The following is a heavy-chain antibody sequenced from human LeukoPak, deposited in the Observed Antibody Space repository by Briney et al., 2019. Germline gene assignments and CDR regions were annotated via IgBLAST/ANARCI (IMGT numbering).Heavy chain of an antibody. CDR1: GFSFGSFG. CDR2: ISHEGSFQ. Sequence: GGSLRLSCAASGFSFGSFGIHWVRQAPGKGLEWVAVISHEGSFQSYAESVKGRFTISRDNSKNMVFLQMNSIISEDTAVYYCARTRQQWQVLDYWGQGTLVTVSS. V-gene: IGHV3-30*03. CDR3: ARTRQQWQVLDY. D-gene: IGHD6-19*01. J-gene: IGHJ4*02.